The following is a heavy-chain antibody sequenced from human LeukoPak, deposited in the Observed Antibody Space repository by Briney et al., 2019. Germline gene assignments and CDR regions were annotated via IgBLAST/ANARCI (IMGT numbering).Heavy chain of an antibody. V-gene: IGHV4-39*01. CDR1: GGSISSYY. CDR2: IYYSGST. J-gene: IGHJ4*02. Sequence: PSETLSLTCTVSGGSISSYYWSWIRQPPGKGLEWIGSIYYSGSTYYNPSLKSRVTISVDTSKNQFSLKLSSVTAADTAVYYCASVAIWFGELGIDYWGQGTLVTVSS. CDR3: ASVAIWFGELGIDY. D-gene: IGHD3-10*01.